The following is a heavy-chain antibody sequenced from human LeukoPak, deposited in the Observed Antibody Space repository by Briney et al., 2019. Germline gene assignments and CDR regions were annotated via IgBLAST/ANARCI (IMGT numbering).Heavy chain of an antibody. CDR2: IYTSGST. Sequence: TSETLSLTCTVSGGSISSGSYYWSWIRQPPGKGLEWIGRIYTSGSTNYNPSLKSRVTISVDTSKNQFSLKLSSVTAADTAVYYCARDEGYYRIDYWGQGTLVTVSS. CDR1: GGSISSGSYY. CDR3: ARDEGYYRIDY. J-gene: IGHJ4*02. V-gene: IGHV4-61*02. D-gene: IGHD3-22*01.